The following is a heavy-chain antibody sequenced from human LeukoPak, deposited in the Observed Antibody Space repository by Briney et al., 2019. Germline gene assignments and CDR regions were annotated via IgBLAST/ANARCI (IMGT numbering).Heavy chain of an antibody. CDR1: GGSISSGGYY. Sequence: SETLSLTCTVSGGSISSGGYYWSWIRQHPGKGLEWIGYIYYSGSTYYNPSLKSRVTISVDTSKNQFSLKLSPVTAADTAVYCGGRGAVRGVRNDYWDRGTVVTASS. CDR2: IYYSGST. V-gene: IGHV4-31*03. D-gene: IGHD3-10*01. CDR3: GRGAVRGVRNDY. J-gene: IGHJ4*02.